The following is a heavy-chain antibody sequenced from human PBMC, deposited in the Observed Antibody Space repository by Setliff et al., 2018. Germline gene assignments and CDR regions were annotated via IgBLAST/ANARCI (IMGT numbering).Heavy chain of an antibody. CDR2: IFPTGTT. J-gene: IGHJ5*02. V-gene: IGHV4-61*02. CDR3: ARYNSSAACFDL. D-gene: IGHD1-20*01. Sequence: SETLSLTCTVSGDSITSGSVYWSWIRQPAGKGLEWIGRIFPTGTTNYNPDLKSRVTMSVDTSRKRFSLMLRSVTAADTAIYYCARYNSSAACFDLWGPGTLVTVS. CDR1: GDSITSGSVY.